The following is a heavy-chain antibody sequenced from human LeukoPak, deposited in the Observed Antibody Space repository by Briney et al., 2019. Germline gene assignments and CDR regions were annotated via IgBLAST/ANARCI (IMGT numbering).Heavy chain of an antibody. CDR2: IRSKTYGGTT. CDR1: GFAFGDYL. J-gene: IGHJ4*02. V-gene: IGHV3-49*03. D-gene: IGHD4/OR15-4a*01. Sequence: GGSLRLSCTGSGFAFGDYLMSWFRQAPGKGLEWVGFIRSKTYGGTTEYAASVEGRFTISRDDSKNIAYLQMNSPKIEDTAMYYCTRVDDYGMVRSDHWGQGTLVTVSS. CDR3: TRVDDYGMVRSDH.